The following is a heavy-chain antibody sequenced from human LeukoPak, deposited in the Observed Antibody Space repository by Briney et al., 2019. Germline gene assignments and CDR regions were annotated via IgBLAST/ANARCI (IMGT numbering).Heavy chain of an antibody. J-gene: IGHJ4*02. CDR1: GFTFSSQW. V-gene: IGHV3-7*04. CDR2: VNQDGSEK. CDR3: ARGLRAVAV. Sequence: PGGSLRLSCAASGFTFSSQWMSWVRQAPGKGLEWVANVNQDGSEKYYVDSVKGRFTISRDNAKNSLYLQMNSLRAEDTAVYYCARGLRAVAVWGQGTLVTVSS. D-gene: IGHD6-19*01.